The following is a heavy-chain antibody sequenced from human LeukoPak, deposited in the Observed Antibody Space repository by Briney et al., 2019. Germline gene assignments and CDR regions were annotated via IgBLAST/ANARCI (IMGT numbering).Heavy chain of an antibody. CDR3: AVPLYDSSGYWDFDY. D-gene: IGHD3-22*01. J-gene: IGHJ4*02. CDR2: ISYDGSNK. V-gene: IGHV3-30*03. Sequence: PGRSLRLSCAASGFTFSSYGMHWVRQAPGKGLEWVAVISYDGSNKYYADSVKGRFTISRDNSKNTLYLQMNSLRAEDTAVYYCAVPLYDSSGYWDFDYWGQGTLVTVSS. CDR1: GFTFSSYG.